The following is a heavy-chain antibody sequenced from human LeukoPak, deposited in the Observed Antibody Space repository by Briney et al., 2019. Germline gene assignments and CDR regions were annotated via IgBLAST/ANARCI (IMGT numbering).Heavy chain of an antibody. V-gene: IGHV3-11*01. Sequence: PGGSLRLSCTASGFDFSNSFMSWIRQAPGKGLEWISYISSRSTTIYYADSVKGRFTISRDNAKNTVYPQMNNLRVDDTAVFYCGKGSLAVPATPLDFWGQGTLVTVSS. CDR3: GKGSLAVPATPLDF. CDR1: GFDFSNSF. CDR2: ISSRSTTI. D-gene: IGHD2-15*01. J-gene: IGHJ4*02.